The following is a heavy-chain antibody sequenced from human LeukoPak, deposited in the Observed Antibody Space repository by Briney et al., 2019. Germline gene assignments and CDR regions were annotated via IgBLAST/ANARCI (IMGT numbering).Heavy chain of an antibody. CDR3: AAVIDY. CDR1: GFTFSNYE. CDR2: ISNSGNTK. V-gene: IGHV3-48*03. Sequence: GGSLRLSCAASGFTFSNYEMNWIRQAPGKGLEWISYISNSGNTKYYADSVKGRFSISRDNANNSVYLQMNNLRAEDTAVYYCAAVIDYWGQGTLVTVSS. J-gene: IGHJ4*02.